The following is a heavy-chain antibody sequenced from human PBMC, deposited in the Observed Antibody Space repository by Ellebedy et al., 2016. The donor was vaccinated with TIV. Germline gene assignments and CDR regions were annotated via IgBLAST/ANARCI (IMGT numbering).Heavy chain of an antibody. Sequence: MPSETLSLTCTVSGGSTSSDYWNRIRQTPGKGLEWSGYIYYSGSTNYNPSLKSRVTISIETSKNNFSLKLNSVTAADTAVYYCARSYGDIAYWGQGTLVTVSS. V-gene: IGHV4-59*01. CDR2: IYYSGST. CDR1: GGSTSSDY. J-gene: IGHJ4*02. CDR3: ARSYGDIAY. D-gene: IGHD4-17*01.